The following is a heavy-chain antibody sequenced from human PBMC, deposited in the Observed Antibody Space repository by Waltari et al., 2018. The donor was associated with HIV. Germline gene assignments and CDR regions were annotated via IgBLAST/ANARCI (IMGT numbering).Heavy chain of an antibody. V-gene: IGHV3-9*01. CDR3: AKETLGGLGMDV. J-gene: IGHJ6*02. CDR1: GFTFDAYA. CDR2: IIWNSGSM. Sequence: EVQLVESGGGLVQPGRSLRLSCAASGFTFDAYAMHWVRQAAGKGLDLVSTIIWNSGSMVYADSGKGRFTISRDNAKNSLYLQMNSLRAEDTALYYCAKETLGGLGMDVWGQGTTVTVSS. D-gene: IGHD3-16*01.